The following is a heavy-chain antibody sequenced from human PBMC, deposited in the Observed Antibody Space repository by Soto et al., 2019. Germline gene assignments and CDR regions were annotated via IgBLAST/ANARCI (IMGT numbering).Heavy chain of an antibody. D-gene: IGHD5-12*01. Sequence: GESLKISFKGSGYTFTNYWINWVRQLPGKGLEWMGKIDPSDSYTNYSPSFQGHVTISPDKSISTAYLQWSSLKASDTAMYYCARQEMATIGDAFDIWGQGTMVTVSS. V-gene: IGHV5-10-1*01. CDR2: IDPSDSYT. CDR1: GYTFTNYW. CDR3: ARQEMATIGDAFDI. J-gene: IGHJ3*02.